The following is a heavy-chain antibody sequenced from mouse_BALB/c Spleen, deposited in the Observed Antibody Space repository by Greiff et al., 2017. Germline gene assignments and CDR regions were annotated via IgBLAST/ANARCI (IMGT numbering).Heavy chain of an antibody. J-gene: IGHJ3*01. V-gene: IGHV2-9*02. CDR1: GFSLTSYG. CDR3: ARERGNYYGSSPWFAY. D-gene: IGHD1-1*01. Sequence: VMLVESGPGLVAPSQSLSITCTVSGFSLTSYGVHWVRQPPGKGLEWLGVIWAGGSTNYNSALMSRLSISKDNSKSQVFLKMNSLQTDDTAMYYCARERGNYYGSSPWFAYWGQGTLVTVSA. CDR2: IWAGGST.